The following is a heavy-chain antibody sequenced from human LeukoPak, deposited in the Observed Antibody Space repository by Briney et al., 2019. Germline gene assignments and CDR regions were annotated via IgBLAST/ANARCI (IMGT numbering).Heavy chain of an antibody. CDR1: GGSISSYY. Sequence: SETLSLTCTVSGGSISSYYWSWIRQPPGKGLEWIGYIYYSGSTNYNPSLKSRVTISVDTSKNQFSLRLSSVTAADTAVYYCARRTVIEDAFDIWGQGTMVTVSS. J-gene: IGHJ3*02. CDR2: IYYSGST. CDR3: ARRTVIEDAFDI. D-gene: IGHD4-17*01. V-gene: IGHV4-59*01.